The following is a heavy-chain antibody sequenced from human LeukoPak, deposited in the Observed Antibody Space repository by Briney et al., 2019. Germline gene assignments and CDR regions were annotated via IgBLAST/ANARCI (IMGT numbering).Heavy chain of an antibody. CDR1: GITFSTYA. CDR3: TRDPNGDYVGAFDM. D-gene: IGHD4-17*01. CDR2: IRGSGGGT. V-gene: IGHV3-23*01. J-gene: IGHJ3*02. Sequence: GGPLRLSCAASGITFSTYAMTWVRQAPGKGLEWVSSIRGSGGGTDYADSVKGRFTISRDSSRDTLFLQMNSLRAEDTALYYCTRDPNGDYVGAFDMWGPGTMVTVSS.